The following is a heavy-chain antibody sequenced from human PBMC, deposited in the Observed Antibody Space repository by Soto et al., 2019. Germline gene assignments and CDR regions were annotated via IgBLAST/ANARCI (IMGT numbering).Heavy chain of an antibody. Sequence: PSETLSLTCSVSGGSINNYYWTWILQPPGKGLEWIGYVYSSGSTNYNPSLRSRVTISVDTSKSQFSLRLNSVTAADTAVYYCANDSEPGSYGSWFDPWGQGTLVTV. D-gene: IGHD3-16*01. V-gene: IGHV4-59*08. CDR2: VYSSGST. CDR3: ANDSEPGSYGSWFDP. CDR1: GGSINNYY. J-gene: IGHJ5*02.